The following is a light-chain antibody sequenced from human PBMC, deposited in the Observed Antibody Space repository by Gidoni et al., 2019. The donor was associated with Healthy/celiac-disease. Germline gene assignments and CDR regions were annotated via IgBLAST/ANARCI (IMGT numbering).Light chain of an antibody. CDR1: QSISSY. Sequence: DIQMTQYPPSLSASVGDRVTITCRASQSISSYLNWYQQKPGKAPKLLIYAASSLQSGVPSRFSGSGSGTDFTLTISSLQPEDFATYYCQQSYSTPWTFGQGTKVEIK. CDR2: AAS. V-gene: IGKV1-39*01. CDR3: QQSYSTPWT. J-gene: IGKJ1*01.